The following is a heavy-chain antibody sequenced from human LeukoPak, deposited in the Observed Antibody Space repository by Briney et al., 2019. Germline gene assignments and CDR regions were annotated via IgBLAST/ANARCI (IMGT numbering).Heavy chain of an antibody. Sequence: PGGSLRLSCAASGFTFSSYSMHWVRQAPGKGLEWVAFIRYDGSNKYYADSVKGRFTISRDNSKNTLYLQMNSLRAEDTAVYYCAKDRLPPIAAAGTGWFDPWGQGTLVTVSS. D-gene: IGHD6-13*01. CDR3: AKDRLPPIAAAGTGWFDP. CDR2: IRYDGSNK. V-gene: IGHV3-30*02. J-gene: IGHJ5*02. CDR1: GFTFSSYS.